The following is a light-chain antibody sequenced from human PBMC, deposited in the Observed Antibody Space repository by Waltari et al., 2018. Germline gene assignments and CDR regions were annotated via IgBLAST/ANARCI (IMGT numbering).Light chain of an antibody. J-gene: IGLJ2*01. Sequence: QSVLPQPPSVSAAPGHKVTIPYSGCNSNIGNNYVSWYQQFPGTAPKLLISEDNRRPSGIPDRCSGSKSGTSATLGITGLQTGDEADYYCRTWDSSLDAVVFGGGTKLTAL. CDR2: EDN. V-gene: IGLV1-51*01. CDR3: RTWDSSLDAVV. CDR1: NSNIGNNY.